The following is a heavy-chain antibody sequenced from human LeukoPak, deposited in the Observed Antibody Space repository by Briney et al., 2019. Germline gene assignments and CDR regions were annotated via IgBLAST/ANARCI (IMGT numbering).Heavy chain of an antibody. V-gene: IGHV4-30-4*02. Sequence: SETLSLTCTVSGGSISSGDYYWSWIRQPPGKGLEWIGYIYYSGSTYYNPSLKSRLTISIDTSKKQFSLKMSSVTAADTALYYCARLPAARLISGAFDIWGQGTMVTVSS. CDR3: ARLPAARLISGAFDI. D-gene: IGHD1-20*01. CDR2: IYYSGST. J-gene: IGHJ3*02. CDR1: GGSISSGDYY.